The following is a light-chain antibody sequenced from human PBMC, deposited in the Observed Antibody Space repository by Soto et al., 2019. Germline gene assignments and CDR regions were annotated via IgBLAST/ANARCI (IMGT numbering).Light chain of an antibody. J-gene: IGKJ1*01. Sequence: DIQLTQSPSSLSASVGDRVTITYRAIQSVTTYLPWYQQKGGEAPKLLIYAVSNLQSGVSSRFSGSGSGTDFSLTINTLQPEDFATYYCQQGYRTPWTFGQGTKVEIK. CDR3: QQGYRTPWT. V-gene: IGKV1-39*01. CDR1: QSVTTY. CDR2: AVS.